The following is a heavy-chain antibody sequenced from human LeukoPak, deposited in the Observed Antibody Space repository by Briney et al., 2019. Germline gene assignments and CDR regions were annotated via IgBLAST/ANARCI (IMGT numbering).Heavy chain of an antibody. CDR3: ARDGFWSGYAFDI. Sequence: GGSLRLSCAASGFSFSSYWMSWVRQAPGKGLEWVANIKQDGSEKYYVDSVKGRFTISRDNAKNSLYLQMNSLRAEDTAVYYCARDGFWSGYAFDIWGQGTMVTVSS. J-gene: IGHJ3*02. CDR2: IKQDGSEK. D-gene: IGHD3-3*01. CDR1: GFSFSSYW. V-gene: IGHV3-7*01.